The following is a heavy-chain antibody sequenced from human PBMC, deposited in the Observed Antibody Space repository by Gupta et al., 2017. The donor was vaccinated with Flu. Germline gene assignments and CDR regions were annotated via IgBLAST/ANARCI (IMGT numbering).Heavy chain of an antibody. V-gene: IGHV4-59*08. CDR1: FY. CDR2: IYHTGST. CDR3: ARSVQYGSGPFDY. Sequence: FYWSWIRQPPGKGLEWIGYIYHTGSTHYNPSVKSRVTMSVDTSKNQVSLKLSSVTAADTAVYYCARSVQYGSGPFDYWGQGTPVTVSS. D-gene: IGHD3-10*01. J-gene: IGHJ4*02.